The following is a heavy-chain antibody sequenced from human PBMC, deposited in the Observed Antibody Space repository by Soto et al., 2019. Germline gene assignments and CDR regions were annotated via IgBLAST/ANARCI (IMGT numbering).Heavy chain of an antibody. CDR1: GYTFTSYA. Sequence: ASVKVSCKASGYTFTSYAMHWVRQAPGQRLEWMGWINAGNGNTKYSQKFQGRVTITRDTSASTAYMELSSLRSEDTAVYYCARVRTHYNWINWFDPWGQGTLGTVSS. CDR3: ARVRTHYNWINWFDP. J-gene: IGHJ5*02. D-gene: IGHD1-20*01. V-gene: IGHV1-3*01. CDR2: INAGNGNT.